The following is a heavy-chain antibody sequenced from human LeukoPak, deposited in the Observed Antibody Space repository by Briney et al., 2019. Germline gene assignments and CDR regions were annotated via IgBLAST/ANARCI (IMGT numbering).Heavy chain of an antibody. V-gene: IGHV4-39*01. J-gene: IGHJ4*02. CDR3: AACLELWFGER. CDR1: GGSISSSNYY. CDR2: IYYSGST. Sequence: SETLSLTCTVSGGSISSSNYYWGWIRQPPGKGLEWIGSIYYSGSTYYNPSLKSRVTISVDTSKNQFSLKLSSVTAADTAVYYCAACLELWFGERWGQGTLVTVSS. D-gene: IGHD3-10*01.